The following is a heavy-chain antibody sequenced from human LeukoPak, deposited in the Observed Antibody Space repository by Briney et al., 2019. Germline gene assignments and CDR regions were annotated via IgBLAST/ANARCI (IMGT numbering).Heavy chain of an antibody. J-gene: IGHJ2*01. CDR1: GYSFTSHW. V-gene: IGHV5-51*01. CDR3: ARSFYDILTGYYWYFDL. CDR2: IYPGDSDT. Sequence: GESLKISCKGSGYSFTSHWIGWVRQMPGKGLEWMGIIYPGDSDTRYSPSFQGQVTISADKSISTAYLQWSSLKASDTAMYYCARSFYDILTGYYWYFDLWGRGTLVTVSS. D-gene: IGHD3-9*01.